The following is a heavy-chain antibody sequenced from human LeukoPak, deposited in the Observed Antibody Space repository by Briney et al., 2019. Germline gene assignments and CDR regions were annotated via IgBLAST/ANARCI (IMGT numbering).Heavy chain of an antibody. CDR1: GFTVSSNY. Sequence: PGGSLRLSCAVGGFTVSSNYMSWIRQSPGKGLEWISYMSSRSGIIYYADSVKGRFTISRDNARNSLYLQMNSLRVDDTAVYYCAGGLLEAQGWLQWLGTVYSMDVWGQGTPVTVSS. CDR2: MSSRSGII. D-gene: IGHD5-24*01. V-gene: IGHV3-11*01. J-gene: IGHJ6*02. CDR3: AGGLLEAQGWLQWLGTVYSMDV.